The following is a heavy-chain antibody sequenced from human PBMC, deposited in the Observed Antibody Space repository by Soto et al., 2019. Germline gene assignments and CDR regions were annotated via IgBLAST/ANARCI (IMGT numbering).Heavy chain of an antibody. CDR3: ARPSGSYLYYFDY. D-gene: IGHD1-26*01. CDR1: GGSISSSSYY. CDR2: IYYSGST. V-gene: IGHV4-39*01. J-gene: IGHJ4*02. Sequence: QLQLQESGPGLVKPSETLSLTCTVSGGSISSSSYYWGWIRQPPGKGLEGIGSIYYSGSTYYNPSLKSRVTISVDTSKNQCSLKLSSVTAADTAVYYCARPSGSYLYYFDYWGQGTLVTVSS.